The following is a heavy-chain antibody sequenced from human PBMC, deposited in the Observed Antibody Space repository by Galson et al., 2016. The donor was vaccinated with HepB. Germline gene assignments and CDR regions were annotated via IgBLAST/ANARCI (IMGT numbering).Heavy chain of an antibody. CDR2: ISYHGSDR. D-gene: IGHD6-19*01. V-gene: IGHV3-30*18. CDR1: GFTFSNYG. Sequence: LRLSCAGSGFTFSNYGMHWVRQAPGKGLEWVAVISYHGSDRYYADSVKGRFTISRDNSKDTLYLQMNSLRPEDTAVYYGAKDRGQWLGNPDALDSWGQGTLVTVSS. J-gene: IGHJ4*02. CDR3: AKDRGQWLGNPDALDS.